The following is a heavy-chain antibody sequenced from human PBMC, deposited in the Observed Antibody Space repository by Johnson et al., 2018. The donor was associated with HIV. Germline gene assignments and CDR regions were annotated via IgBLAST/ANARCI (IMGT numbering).Heavy chain of an antibody. J-gene: IGHJ3*02. V-gene: IGHV3-73*01. CDR2: ITRKANSYAT. Sequence: VQLVESGGGLVQPGGSLKLSCAASGFAFSGSAMHWVRQASGKGLEWVGRITRKANSYATAYAASVKGRFTISRDDSKNTTYLQMNSLKTEDTAVYYCTRRTTYYYESSGYNDAFDIWGQGTMVTVSS. CDR3: TRRTTYYYESSGYNDAFDI. CDR1: GFAFSGSA. D-gene: IGHD3-22*01.